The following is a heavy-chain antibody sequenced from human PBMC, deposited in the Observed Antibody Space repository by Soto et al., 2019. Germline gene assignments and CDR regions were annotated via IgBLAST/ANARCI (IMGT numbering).Heavy chain of an antibody. CDR2: TRSKAYSYTT. Sequence: EVQLVESGGGLVQPGGSLRLSCAASGVTFSDHYMDWVRQAPGKGLEWVGRTRSKAYSYTTEYAATVKGRFTISRDESKNSLYLQMNSLKTEDTAVYYCAPGYCSGGPCYSGYSWGQGGLVTVSS. CDR3: APGYCSGGPCYSGYS. D-gene: IGHD2-15*01. V-gene: IGHV3-72*01. J-gene: IGHJ4*02. CDR1: GVTFSDHY.